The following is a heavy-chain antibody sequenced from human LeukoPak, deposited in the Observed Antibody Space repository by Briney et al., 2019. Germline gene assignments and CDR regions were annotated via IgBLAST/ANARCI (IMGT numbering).Heavy chain of an antibody. CDR1: GGSISSYY. D-gene: IGHD4-23*01. CDR3: AREKNYGGNSLFDP. Sequence: PSETLSLTCTVSGGSISSYYWSWIRQPPGKGLEWIGYIYYSGSTNYNPSLKSRVTISVDTSKNQFSLKLSSVTAADTAVYYCAREKNYGGNSLFDPWGQGTLVTASS. V-gene: IGHV4-59*01. J-gene: IGHJ5*02. CDR2: IYYSGST.